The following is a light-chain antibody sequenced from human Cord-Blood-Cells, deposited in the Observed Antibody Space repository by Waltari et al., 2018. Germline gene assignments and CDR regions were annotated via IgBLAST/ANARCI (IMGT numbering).Light chain of an antibody. Sequence: EIVLTQSPGTLSLSPGERATLSCRASQSVSSSYLAWYQQKPGQAPRLRIYGASSRATVIPDRCIGSGSGTDFTLTISRLEPEDCAVYDCQQYGSSPGWTFGQGTKVEIK. CDR1: QSVSSSY. CDR2: GAS. J-gene: IGKJ1*01. CDR3: QQYGSSPGWT. V-gene: IGKV3-20*01.